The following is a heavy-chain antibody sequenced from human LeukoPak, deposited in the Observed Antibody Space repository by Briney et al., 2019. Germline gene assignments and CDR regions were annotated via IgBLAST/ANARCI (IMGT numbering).Heavy chain of an antibody. D-gene: IGHD1-26*01. V-gene: IGHV3-30*18. J-gene: IGHJ4*02. CDR2: ISYDGSNK. CDR1: GFTFSSYG. Sequence: PGGSLRLSCAASGFTFSSYGMHWVRQAPGKGLEWVAVISYDGSNKYYVDSVKGRFTISRDNSKNTLYLQMNSLRAEDTAVYYCAKDAREEGYYFDYWGQGTLVTVSS. CDR3: AKDAREEGYYFDY.